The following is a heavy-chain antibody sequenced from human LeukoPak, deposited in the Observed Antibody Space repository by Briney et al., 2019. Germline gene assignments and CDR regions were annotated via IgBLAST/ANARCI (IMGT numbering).Heavy chain of an antibody. CDR1: GFTFSSYA. CDR3: AKDTDSSGWMGFDY. V-gene: IGHV3-23*01. CDR2: ISGSGGST. Sequence: PGGSLRLSCAASGFTFSSYAMSWVRQAPGKGLEWVSAISGSGGSTYYADSVKGRFTISRDNSKNTLYLQMNSLRAEDTALYYCAKDTDSSGWMGFDYWGQGTLVTVSS. J-gene: IGHJ4*02. D-gene: IGHD3-22*01.